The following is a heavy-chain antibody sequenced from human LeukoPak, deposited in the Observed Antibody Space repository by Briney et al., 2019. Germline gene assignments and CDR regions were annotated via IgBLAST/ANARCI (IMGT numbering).Heavy chain of an antibody. V-gene: IGHV3-33*01. CDR2: IWYDGSNK. CDR3: ARAEGYYDSSGNDAFDI. J-gene: IGHJ3*02. D-gene: IGHD3-22*01. Sequence: GRSLRLSCAASGFTFRSYGMHWVRQAPGKGLEWVAVIWYDGSNKYYADSVKGRFTISRDNSKNTLYLQMNSLRAEDTAVYHCARAEGYYDSSGNDAFDIWGQGTMVTVSS. CDR1: GFTFRSYG.